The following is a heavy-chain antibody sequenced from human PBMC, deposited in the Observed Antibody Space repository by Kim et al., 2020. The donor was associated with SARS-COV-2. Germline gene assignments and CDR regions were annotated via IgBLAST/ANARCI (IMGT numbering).Heavy chain of an antibody. CDR2: IYYSGST. J-gene: IGHJ6*02. Sequence: SETLSLTCTVSGGSISSSSYYWGWIRQPPGKGLEWIGSIYYSGSTYYNPSLKSRVTISVDTSKNQFSLKLSSVTAADTAVYYCARRDWTGDVWGQGTTVTVSS. CDR3: ARRDWTGDV. CDR1: GGSISSSSYY. V-gene: IGHV4-39*01. D-gene: IGHD1-1*01.